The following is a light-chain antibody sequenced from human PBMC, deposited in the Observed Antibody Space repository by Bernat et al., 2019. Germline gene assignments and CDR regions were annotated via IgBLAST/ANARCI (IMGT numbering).Light chain of an antibody. Sequence: QSALTQPASVSGSPGQSIAISCTGTSSDVGGYDYVSWYQQHPGKAPKFMIYGVSNRPSGVSNRFSVCKSGNTASLTISGLQAEDEADYYCSSKTSSGTIVVFGGGTKLTVL. CDR1: SSDVGGYDY. CDR2: GVS. J-gene: IGLJ2*01. CDR3: SSKTSSGTIVV. V-gene: IGLV2-14*01.